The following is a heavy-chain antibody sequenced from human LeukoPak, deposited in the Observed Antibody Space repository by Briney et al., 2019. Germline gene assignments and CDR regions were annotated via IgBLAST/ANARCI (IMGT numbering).Heavy chain of an antibody. V-gene: IGHV3-11*04. CDR3: ARNYYGSGSYHRFRPIDY. Sequence: GGSLRLSCAASGFTFSDYYMSWIRQAPGKGLEWVSYISSSGSTIYYADSVKGRFTISRDNAKNSLYLQMNSLRAEDTAVYYCARNYYGSGSYHRFRPIDYWGQGTLVTVSS. J-gene: IGHJ4*02. CDR2: ISSSGSTI. CDR1: GFTFSDYY. D-gene: IGHD3-10*01.